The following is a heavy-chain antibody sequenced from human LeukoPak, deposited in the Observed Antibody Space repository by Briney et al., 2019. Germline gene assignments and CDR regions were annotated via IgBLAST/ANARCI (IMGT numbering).Heavy chain of an antibody. CDR2: ISYDGSNK. Sequence: PGRSLRLSCAASGFTFSSYGMHWVRQAPGKGLEWVALISYDGSNKNYADSVKGRFTISRDNSKNTVNLQMNSLRAEDTAVYYCAFYRGAHSYFAYWGQGTLVTVSS. CDR1: GFTFSSYG. CDR3: AFYRGAHSYFAY. D-gene: IGHD2/OR15-2a*01. V-gene: IGHV3-30*03. J-gene: IGHJ4*02.